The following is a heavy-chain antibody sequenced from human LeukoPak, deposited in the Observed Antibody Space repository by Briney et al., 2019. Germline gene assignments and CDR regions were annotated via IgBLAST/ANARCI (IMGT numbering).Heavy chain of an antibody. J-gene: IGHJ4*02. CDR2: FDPEDGET. V-gene: IGHV1-24*01. Sequence: ASVKVSCKVSGYTLTEVSMHWVRQAPGKGLEWMGGFDPEDGETIYAQKFQGRVTMTEDTSTDTAYMELSSLRSEDTAVYYYATGPRWLQYFDYWGQGTLVTVSS. CDR1: GYTLTEVS. D-gene: IGHD5-24*01. CDR3: ATGPRWLQYFDY.